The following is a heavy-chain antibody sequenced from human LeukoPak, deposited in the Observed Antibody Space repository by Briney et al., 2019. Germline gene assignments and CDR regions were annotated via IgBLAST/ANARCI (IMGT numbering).Heavy chain of an antibody. Sequence: SVKVSCKASRGTFSSYAISWVRQAPGQGLEWMGGIIPIFGTANYAQKFQGRVTITADKSTSTAYMELSSLRSEDTAVYYCARDRRYYYDSSGHDAFDIWGQGTMVTVSS. V-gene: IGHV1-69*06. CDR3: ARDRRYYYDSSGHDAFDI. D-gene: IGHD3-22*01. CDR2: IIPIFGTA. J-gene: IGHJ3*02. CDR1: RGTFSSYA.